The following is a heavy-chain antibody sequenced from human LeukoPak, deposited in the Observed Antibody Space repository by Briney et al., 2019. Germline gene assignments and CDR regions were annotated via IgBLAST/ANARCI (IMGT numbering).Heavy chain of an antibody. CDR3: AKAGLYSSGWYIFDY. J-gene: IGHJ4*02. CDR2: ISYDGSNK. CDR1: GFTFSSYG. D-gene: IGHD6-19*01. Sequence: GGSLRLSCAASGFTFSSYGMHWVRQAPGKGLEWVAVISYDGSNKYYADSVKGRFTISRDNSKNTLYLQMNSLRAEDTAVYYCAKAGLYSSGWYIFDYWGQGTLVIVSS. V-gene: IGHV3-30*18.